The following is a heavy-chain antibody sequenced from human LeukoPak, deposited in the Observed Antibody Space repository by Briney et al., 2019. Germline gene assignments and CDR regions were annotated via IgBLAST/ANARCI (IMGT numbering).Heavy chain of an antibody. CDR1: GFTFSSYG. CDR2: IWYDGSNK. J-gene: IGHJ4*02. V-gene: IGHV3-33*01. Sequence: GGSLRLSCAASGFTFSSYGMHWVRQAPGKGLEWVAVIWYDGSNKYYADSVKGRFTISGDNSKNTLYLQMNSLRAEDTAVYYCARGAAGTWNFDYWGQGTLVTVSS. D-gene: IGHD6-13*01. CDR3: ARGAAGTWNFDY.